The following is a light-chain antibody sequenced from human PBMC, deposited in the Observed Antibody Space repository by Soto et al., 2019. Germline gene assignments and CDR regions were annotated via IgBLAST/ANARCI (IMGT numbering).Light chain of an antibody. J-gene: IGKJ1*01. CDR3: QHYNSYSAA. V-gene: IGKV1-5*03. Sequence: DIQITQTPYTLSASVGDRVTITLRASQTISSWLAWYQQKPGKAPKLLIYKASTLKSGVPSRFSGSGSGTEFTLTISSLQPDDFATYYCQHYNSYSAAFGQGTKVDIK. CDR1: QTISSW. CDR2: KAS.